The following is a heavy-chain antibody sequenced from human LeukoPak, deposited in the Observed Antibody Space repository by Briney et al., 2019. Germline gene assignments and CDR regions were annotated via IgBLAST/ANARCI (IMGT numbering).Heavy chain of an antibody. CDR3: AREGGPYYDILTGYSY. Sequence: LAASVKVSCKASGYTFTGYYMHWVRQAPGQGLEWMGWINPNSGGTNYAQKFQGRVTMTRDTSISTAYMELSRLRSDDTAVYYCAREGGPYYDILTGYSYWGQGTLVTVSS. CDR2: INPNSGGT. CDR1: GYTFTGYY. J-gene: IGHJ4*02. D-gene: IGHD3-9*01. V-gene: IGHV1-2*03.